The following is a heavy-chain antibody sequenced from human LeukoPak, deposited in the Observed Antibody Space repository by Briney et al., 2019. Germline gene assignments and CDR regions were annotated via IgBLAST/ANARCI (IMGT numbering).Heavy chain of an antibody. D-gene: IGHD3-22*01. CDR3: ARVRANYYDSSGYLLDY. V-gene: IGHV4-59*01. J-gene: IGHJ4*02. CDR1: GGSISSYY. CDR2: IYYSGST. Sequence: SETLSLTCTVSGGSISSYYWSWIRQPPGKGLEWIGYIYYSGSTNYNPSLKSRVTISVDTSKNQFSLKLSSVTAADTAVYYCARVRANYYDSSGYLLDYWGQGTLVTVSS.